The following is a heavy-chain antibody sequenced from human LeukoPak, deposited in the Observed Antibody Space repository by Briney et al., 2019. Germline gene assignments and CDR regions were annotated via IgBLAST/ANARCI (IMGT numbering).Heavy chain of an antibody. CDR3: AKLTKIVVVHTYFDY. Sequence: PGGSLRLSCAASGFTFSSYGMHWVRQAPGKGLEWVAVISYDGSNKYYADSVKGRFTISRDNSKNTLYLQMNSLRAEDTAVYYCAKLTKIVVVHTYFDYWGQGTLVTVSS. D-gene: IGHD3-22*01. V-gene: IGHV3-30*18. J-gene: IGHJ4*02. CDR1: GFTFSSYG. CDR2: ISYDGSNK.